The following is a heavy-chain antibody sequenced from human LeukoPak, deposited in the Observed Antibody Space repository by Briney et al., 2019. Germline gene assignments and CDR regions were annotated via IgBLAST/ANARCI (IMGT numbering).Heavy chain of an antibody. CDR3: AINVLRYFDWLFHLEY. CDR1: GYTFTSYG. CDR2: ISAYNGNT. V-gene: IGHV1-18*01. Sequence: ASVKVSCKASGYTFTSYGISWVRQAPGQGLEWMGWISAYNGNTNYAQKLQGRVTMTTDTSTSTAYMELRSLRSDDTAVYYCAINVLRYFDWLFHLEYWGQGTLVTVSS. J-gene: IGHJ4*02. D-gene: IGHD3-9*01.